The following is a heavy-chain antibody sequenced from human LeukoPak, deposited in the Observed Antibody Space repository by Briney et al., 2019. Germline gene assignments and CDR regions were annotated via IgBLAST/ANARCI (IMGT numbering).Heavy chain of an antibody. J-gene: IGHJ3*01. CDR1: GFTFSSYT. V-gene: IGHV3-21*06. D-gene: IGHD3-3*01. CDR3: ARDLTPNFRRSALDDAFDV. CDR2: ISSGGTYT. Sequence: GGSLRLSCAVSGFTFSSYTINWVRQAPGKGLEWVSSISSGGTYTYYAESVKGRFTISRDNAKNLLYLQMNSLRAEDTAVYFCARDLTPNFRRSALDDAFDVWGHGTMVTVSS.